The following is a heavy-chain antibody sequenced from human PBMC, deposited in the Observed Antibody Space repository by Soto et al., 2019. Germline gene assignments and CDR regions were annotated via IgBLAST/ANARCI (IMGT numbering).Heavy chain of an antibody. V-gene: IGHV1-46*01. CDR2: INPSGGST. CDR3: ARDQEDYGSGDYYYYYGMDV. J-gene: IGHJ6*02. CDR1: GYTFTSYY. D-gene: IGHD3-10*01. Sequence: ASVKVSCKASGYTFTSYYMHWVRQAPGQGLEWMGIINPSGGSTSYAQKFQGRVTMTRDTSTSTVYMELSSLRSEDTAVYYCARDQEDYGSGDYYYYYGMDVWGQGTTVTVSS.